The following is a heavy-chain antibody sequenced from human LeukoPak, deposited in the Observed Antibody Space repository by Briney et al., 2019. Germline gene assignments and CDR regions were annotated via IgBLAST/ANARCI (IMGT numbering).Heavy chain of an antibody. CDR1: GFTFSSYW. CDR2: IKRDGSST. J-gene: IGHJ4*02. D-gene: IGHD3-3*01. V-gene: IGHV3-74*01. CDR3: ARDPITIFGVALDY. Sequence: GGSLRLSCAASGFTFSSYWMHWVRQAPGKGRGWVSRIKRDGSSTSYADSVKGRFTISRDNAKNTLYLQMNSLRAEDTAVYYCARDPITIFGVALDYWGQGTLVTVSS.